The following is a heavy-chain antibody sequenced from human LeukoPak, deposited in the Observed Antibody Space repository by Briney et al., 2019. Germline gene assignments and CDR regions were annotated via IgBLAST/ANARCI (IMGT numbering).Heavy chain of an antibody. Sequence: SGPTLVNPTQTLTLTCTFSGFSLSTSGVGVGWIRQPPGKALEWLALIYWVDDKRYSPSLKSRLTITKDTSKNQVVLTMTNMDPVDTATYYCAHTPGIAVAGTENWFDPWGQGTLVTVSS. CDR3: AHTPGIAVAGTENWFDP. D-gene: IGHD6-19*01. CDR2: IYWVDDK. J-gene: IGHJ5*02. CDR1: GFSLSTSGVG. V-gene: IGHV2-5*02.